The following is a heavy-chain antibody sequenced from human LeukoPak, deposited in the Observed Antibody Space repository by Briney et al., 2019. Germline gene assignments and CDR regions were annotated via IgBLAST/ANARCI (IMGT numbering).Heavy chain of an antibody. CDR3: ARGLTYYDFWSGHHPGSYYMDV. J-gene: IGHJ6*03. CDR1: GYSISSGYY. D-gene: IGHD3-3*01. V-gene: IGHV4-38-2*01. CDR2: IYHSGST. Sequence: PSETLSLTCAVSGYSISSGYYWGWIRQPPGKGLEWIGRIYHSGSTYYNPSLKSRVTISVDTSKNQFSLKLSSVTAEDTAVYYCARGLTYYDFWSGHHPGSYYMDVWGKGTTVTVSS.